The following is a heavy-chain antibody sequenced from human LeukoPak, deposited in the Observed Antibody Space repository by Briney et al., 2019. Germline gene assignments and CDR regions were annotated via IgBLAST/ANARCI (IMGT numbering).Heavy chain of an antibody. CDR1: GFTFSDNF. Sequence: GGSLRLSCAGSGFTFSDNFLTWIRQTPGKGLEWVAYISSSGGNIHYADSVKGRFTISRDNAKNSLYLQMNSLRAEDTAVYYCARGGNYGLYYYYYMDVWGKGTTVTVSS. V-gene: IGHV3-11*04. D-gene: IGHD1-7*01. J-gene: IGHJ6*03. CDR3: ARGGNYGLYYYYYMDV. CDR2: ISSSGGNI.